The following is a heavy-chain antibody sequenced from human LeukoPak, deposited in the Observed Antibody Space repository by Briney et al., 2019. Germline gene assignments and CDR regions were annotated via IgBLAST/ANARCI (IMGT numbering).Heavy chain of an antibody. CDR1: GYTFTGYY. V-gene: IGHV1-2*02. D-gene: IGHD6-6*01. CDR2: ISPNSGGT. J-gene: IGHJ4*02. CDR3: ARERRGERSSFAY. Sequence: ASVTVSCKASGYTFTGYYIHWVRQVPGQGLEWMGWISPNSGGTNSAQKFQGRVTMTRDTSISTAYMELNRLKSDDTAVYYCARERRGERSSFAYWGQGTLVTVSS.